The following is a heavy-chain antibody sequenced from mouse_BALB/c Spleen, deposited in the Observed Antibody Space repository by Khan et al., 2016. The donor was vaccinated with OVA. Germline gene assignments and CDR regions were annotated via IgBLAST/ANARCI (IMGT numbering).Heavy chain of an antibody. V-gene: IGHV1-77*01. CDR2: ISPGSGDT. Sequence: QVQLQQSGAELARPGASVKLSCKASGYTFTDYYINWVKQRTGQGLEWIGEISPGSGDTYYNEKFKGKTTLTAAKSSPTAYMQLSSLTSEASAVYFCARRNYFGYTFAYWGQGTLVTVSA. CDR1: GYTFTDYY. CDR3: ARRNYFGYTFAY. J-gene: IGHJ3*01. D-gene: IGHD1-2*01.